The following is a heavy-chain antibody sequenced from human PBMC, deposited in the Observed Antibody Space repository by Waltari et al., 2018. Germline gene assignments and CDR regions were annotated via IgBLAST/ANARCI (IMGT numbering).Heavy chain of an antibody. CDR3: AHRPGRITIFGVVPAVGPYYFDY. J-gene: IGHJ4*02. V-gene: IGHV2-5*01. CDR1: GFSLSTSGVG. D-gene: IGHD3-3*01. Sequence: QITLKASGPTLVKPTQTLTLTCTYSGFSLSTSGVGVGCIRQPPGKALERPAPISWNGDKGYSPSLKSRLTITKDNSKNQVVLTMTNMDPEDTATYYCAHRPGRITIFGVVPAVGPYYFDYWGQGTLVTVSS. CDR2: ISWNGDK.